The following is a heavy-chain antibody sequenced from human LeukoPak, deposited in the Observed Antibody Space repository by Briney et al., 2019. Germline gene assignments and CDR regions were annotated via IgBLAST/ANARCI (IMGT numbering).Heavy chain of an antibody. J-gene: IGHJ3*02. CDR2: MNPNSGNT. CDR1: GYTFTRYD. D-gene: IGHD2-15*01. CDR3: ARGGYCSGGSCLRSRNAFDI. Sequence: ASVKVSCKASGYTFTRYDINWVRQATGQGLEWMGWMNPNSGNTGYAQKFQGRVTMTRNTSISTAYMELSSLRAEDPAVYYCARGGYCSGGSCLRSRNAFDIWGQGTMVTVSS. V-gene: IGHV1-8*01.